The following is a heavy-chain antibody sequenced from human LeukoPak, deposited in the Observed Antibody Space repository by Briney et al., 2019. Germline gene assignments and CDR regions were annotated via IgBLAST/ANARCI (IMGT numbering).Heavy chain of an antibody. D-gene: IGHD3-10*01. CDR3: ARVSYRGSGSGSGYYYYMDV. CDR1: GGTFSSYA. Sequence: SVKVSCKASGGTFSSYAISWVRQAPGQGLEWMGGIIPIFGTANYAQKFQGRVTMTRDTSISTAYMELSRLRSDDTAEYYCARVSYRGSGSGSGYYYYMDVWGKGTTVTVSS. J-gene: IGHJ6*03. V-gene: IGHV1-69*05. CDR2: IIPIFGTA.